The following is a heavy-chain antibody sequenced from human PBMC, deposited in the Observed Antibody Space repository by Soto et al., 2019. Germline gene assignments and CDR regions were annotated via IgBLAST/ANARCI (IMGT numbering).Heavy chain of an antibody. CDR3: ARDRNYEGYGFYYYGMDV. J-gene: IGHJ6*02. D-gene: IGHD3-3*01. Sequence: GASVKVSCKASGYTFTSYYMHWVRQAPGQGLEWMGIINPSGGSTSYAQKFQGRVTMTRDTSTSTVYMELSSLRSEDTAVYYCARDRNYEGYGFYYYGMDVWGQGTTVTVSS. CDR2: INPSGGST. V-gene: IGHV1-46*01. CDR1: GYTFTSYY.